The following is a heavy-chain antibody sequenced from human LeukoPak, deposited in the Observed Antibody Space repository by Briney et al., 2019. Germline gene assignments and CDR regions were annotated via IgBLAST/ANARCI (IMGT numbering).Heavy chain of an antibody. J-gene: IGHJ4*02. CDR3: ARDRNTLGGVVVTAMDY. V-gene: IGHV3-30*04. CDR2: ISYDGSNK. D-gene: IGHD2-21*02. CDR1: GFTFGDYA. Sequence: GGSLRLSCTASGFTFGDYAMTWVRQAPGKGLEWVAVISYDGSNKYYADSVKGRFTISRDNSKNTLYLQMNSLRAEDTAVYYCARDRNTLGGVVVTAMDYWGQGTLVTVSS.